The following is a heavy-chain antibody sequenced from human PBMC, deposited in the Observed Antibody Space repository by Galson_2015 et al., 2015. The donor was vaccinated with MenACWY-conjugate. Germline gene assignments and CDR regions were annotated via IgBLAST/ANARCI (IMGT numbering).Heavy chain of an antibody. Sequence: SVKVSCKASGYTFTTYYMHWVRQAPGQGLEWMGIIRPSGDDGTTYAQKFQGRVTMTRDTSTSTVYMDLGSLRSEDTAVYYCVREYRGGRFDYWGQGTLVTVSS. CDR3: VREYRGGRFDY. V-gene: IGHV1-46*01. CDR1: GYTFTTYY. D-gene: IGHD2-21*01. J-gene: IGHJ4*02. CDR2: IRPSGDDGT.